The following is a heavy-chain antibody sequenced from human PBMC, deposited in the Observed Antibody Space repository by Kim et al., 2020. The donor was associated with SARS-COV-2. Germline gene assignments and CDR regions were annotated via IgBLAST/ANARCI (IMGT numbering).Heavy chain of an antibody. J-gene: IGHJ3*02. D-gene: IGHD4-17*01. CDR3: ARDRSATVTFSDAFDI. Sequence: PPLKGRVTISVATSRNQFSLKLSSVTAADTAVYYCARDRSATVTFSDAFDIWGQGTMVTVSS. V-gene: IGHV4-30-2*05.